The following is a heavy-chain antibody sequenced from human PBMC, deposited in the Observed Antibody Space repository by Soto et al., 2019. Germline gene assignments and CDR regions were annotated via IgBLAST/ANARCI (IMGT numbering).Heavy chain of an antibody. V-gene: IGHV3-13*01. J-gene: IGHJ5*02. D-gene: IGHD3-10*01. CDR1: GFTFSSHD. Sequence: EVQLVESGGGLVQPGGSLRLSCAASGFTFSSHDMHWVRQVTGKGVEWVSGIDSAGDAKYPASVKGRFTISREHGKNSLYLQMNGLRAEDTAMYYCTRGGIWGVSWNWFDTWGQGTLVTVSS. CDR3: TRGGIWGVSWNWFDT. CDR2: IDSAGDA.